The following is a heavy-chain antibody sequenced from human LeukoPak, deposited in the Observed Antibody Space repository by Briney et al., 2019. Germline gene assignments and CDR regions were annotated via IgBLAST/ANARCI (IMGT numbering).Heavy chain of an antibody. CDR1: GYTLTAYY. CDR3: ARGYCSGGTCYLVENWLDP. V-gene: IGHV1-2*06. Sequence: ASVKVSCKAFGYTLTAYYIYWVRQAPGQGLEWMGRINPNSGGTDYAQNFQGRVTMTRDTSISTAYMELSRLRSDDTAVYYCARGYCSGGTCYLVENWLDPWGQGTLVTVSS. D-gene: IGHD2-15*01. J-gene: IGHJ5*02. CDR2: INPNSGGT.